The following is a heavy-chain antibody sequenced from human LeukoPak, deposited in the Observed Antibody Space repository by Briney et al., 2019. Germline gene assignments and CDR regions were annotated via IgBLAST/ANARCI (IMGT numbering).Heavy chain of an antibody. CDR3: ARLSIVTAVDN. CDR2: IYYSGST. D-gene: IGHD6-13*01. Sequence: SETLSLTCAVSGGSISSSSYYWGWIRQTPGKGLGWIASIYYSGSTYYRSSLKSRVTISIDTSKNQFSLKLSSVTAADTAVYYCARLSIVTAVDNWGQGTPVTVSS. CDR1: GGSISSSSYY. J-gene: IGHJ4*02. V-gene: IGHV4-39*01.